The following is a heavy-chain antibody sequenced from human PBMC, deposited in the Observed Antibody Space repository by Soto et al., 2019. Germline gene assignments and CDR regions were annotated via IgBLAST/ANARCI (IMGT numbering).Heavy chain of an antibody. CDR3: ARDVDFWSGSLYYYGMDV. J-gene: IGHJ6*02. CDR2: ISYDGSNK. Sequence: GGSLRLSCAASGFTFSSYAMHWVRQAPGKGLEWVAVISYDGSNKYYADSVKGRFTISRDNSKNTLYLQMNSLRAEDTAVYYCARDVDFWSGSLYYYGMDVWGQGTTVTVSS. CDR1: GFTFSSYA. V-gene: IGHV3-30-3*01. D-gene: IGHD3-3*01.